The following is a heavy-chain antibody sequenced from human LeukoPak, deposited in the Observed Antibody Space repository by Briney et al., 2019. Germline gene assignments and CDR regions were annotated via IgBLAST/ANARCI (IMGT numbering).Heavy chain of an antibody. CDR2: INHSGST. CDR1: GGSFSGYY. D-gene: IGHD3-3*02. J-gene: IGHJ6*02. CDR3: ARATLRGIRYGMDV. V-gene: IGHV4-34*01. Sequence: PSETLSLTCAVYGGSFSGYYWSWIRQPPGKGLEWIGEINHSGSTNYNPSLKGRVTISVDTSKNQFSLKLSSVTAADTAVYYCARATLRGIRYGMDVWGQGTTVTVSS.